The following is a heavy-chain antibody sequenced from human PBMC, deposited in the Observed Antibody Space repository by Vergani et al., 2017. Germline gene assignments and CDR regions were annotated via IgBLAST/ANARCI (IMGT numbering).Heavy chain of an antibody. J-gene: IGHJ6*04. D-gene: IGHD2-8*01. Sequence: QVQLVESGGGLVKPGGSLRLSCAASGFTFSDYYMSWIRQAPGKGLEGVSYISSSGSTIYYAASVKGRFTISRDNAKNSLYLQMNSLRAEDTAVYYWARDSAGYCTNGVCYQSSSSDVWGKGTTVTVSS. CDR3: ARDSAGYCTNGVCYQSSSSDV. V-gene: IGHV3-11*01. CDR2: ISSSGSTI. CDR1: GFTFSDYY.